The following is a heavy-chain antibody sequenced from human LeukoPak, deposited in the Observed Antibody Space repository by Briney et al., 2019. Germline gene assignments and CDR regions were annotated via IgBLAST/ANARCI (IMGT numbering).Heavy chain of an antibody. CDR2: ISGSGGST. Sequence: GGSLRLSCAASGFTFSSYAMSWVRQAPGKGLEWVSAISGSGGSTYYADPVKGRFTISRDNAKNTLYLQMNSLRAEDTAVYYCTRGPYSASWYGSEYFQHWGQGTLVTVSS. J-gene: IGHJ1*01. CDR1: GFTFSSYA. V-gene: IGHV3-23*01. CDR3: TRGPYSASWYGSEYFQH. D-gene: IGHD6-13*01.